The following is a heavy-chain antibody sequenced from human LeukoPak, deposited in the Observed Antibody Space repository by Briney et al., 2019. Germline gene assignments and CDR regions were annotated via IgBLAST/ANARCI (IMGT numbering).Heavy chain of an antibody. J-gene: IGHJ6*02. CDR2: ASYDGSNQ. CDR1: GFTVSSNY. V-gene: IGHV3-30*18. Sequence: GGSLRLSCAASGFTVSSNYMSWVRQAPGKGLEWVAAASYDGSNQYYVDSVKGRFTISRDNSQNTLNLQMNSLRAEDTAVYYCAKDLVSAAGLFYYGMDVWGQGTTVTVSS. CDR3: AKDLVSAAGLFYYGMDV. D-gene: IGHD6-13*01.